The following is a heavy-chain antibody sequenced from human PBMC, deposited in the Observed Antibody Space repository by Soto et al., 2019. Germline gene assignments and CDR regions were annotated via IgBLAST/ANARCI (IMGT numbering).Heavy chain of an antibody. CDR1: GGSISSGGYS. CDR2: MYHSGST. D-gene: IGHD3-10*01. J-gene: IGHJ3*02. Sequence: PSETLSLTCAVSGGSISSGGYSWSWIRQPPGKGLEWIGYMYHSGSTYYNPSLKSRVTISIDTSKNQFSLKLSSVTAADTAVYYCARDYYLGQDAFDIWGQGTMVTVSS. V-gene: IGHV4-30-2*01. CDR3: ARDYYLGQDAFDI.